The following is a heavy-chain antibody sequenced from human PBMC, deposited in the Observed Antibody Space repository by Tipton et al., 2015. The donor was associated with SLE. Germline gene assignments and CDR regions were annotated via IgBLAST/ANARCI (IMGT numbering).Heavy chain of an antibody. Sequence: TLSLTCTVSGASMSSHYWSWIRQPPGKGLEWIGDIHYSGSTDYNPSLKSRVTISADTSKSQFSLKLTSVTAADTAVYYCVRSFQGMDWGQGTLVTVSS. D-gene: IGHD2/OR15-2a*01. V-gene: IGHV4-59*11. CDR3: VRSFQGMD. CDR1: GASMSSHY. CDR2: IHYSGST. J-gene: IGHJ4*02.